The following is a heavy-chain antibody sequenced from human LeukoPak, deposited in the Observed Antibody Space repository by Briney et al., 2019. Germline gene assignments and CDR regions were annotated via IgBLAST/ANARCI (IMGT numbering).Heavy chain of an antibody. V-gene: IGHV3-23*01. CDR1: GFTFSSYA. Sequence: GGSLRLSCAASGFTFSSYAMSWVRQAPGKGLEWVSAISGSGGSTYYADSVKGRFTISRDNSKNTLYLQMNSLRAEDTAVYYCARATGSYYSIGYWGQGTLVTVSS. D-gene: IGHD1-26*01. J-gene: IGHJ4*02. CDR2: ISGSGGST. CDR3: ARATGSYYSIGY.